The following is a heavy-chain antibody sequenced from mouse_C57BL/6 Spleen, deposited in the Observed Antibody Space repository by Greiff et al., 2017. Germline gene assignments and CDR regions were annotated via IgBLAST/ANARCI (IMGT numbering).Heavy chain of an antibody. D-gene: IGHD2-4*01. CDR2: IRSKSNNYAT. J-gene: IGHJ2*01. CDR3: VRHAHYDYYFDY. CDR1: GFSFNTYA. V-gene: IGHV10-1*01. Sequence: EVQRVESGGGLVQPKGSLKLSCAASGFSFNTYAMNWVRQAPGKGLEWVARIRSKSNNYATYYADSVKDRFTISRDDSESMLYLQMNNLKTEDTAMYYCVRHAHYDYYFDYWGQGTTLTVSS.